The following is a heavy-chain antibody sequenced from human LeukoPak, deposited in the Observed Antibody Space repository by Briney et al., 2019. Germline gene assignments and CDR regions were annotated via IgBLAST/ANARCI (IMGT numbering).Heavy chain of an antibody. CDR1: GITLSNDG. V-gene: IGHV3-23*01. D-gene: IGHD3-22*01. CDR3: AKRGAVIRVILVGFHKEAYYFDS. J-gene: IGHJ4*02. CDR2: ISGSGGGT. Sequence: GGSLRLSCAVSGITLSNDGMSWVRQAPGKGLQWVAGISGSGGGTSYADSVKGRFTISRDNPKNTLYLQMNSLRAEDTAVYFCAKRGAVIRVILVGFHKEAYYFDSWGQGALVTVSS.